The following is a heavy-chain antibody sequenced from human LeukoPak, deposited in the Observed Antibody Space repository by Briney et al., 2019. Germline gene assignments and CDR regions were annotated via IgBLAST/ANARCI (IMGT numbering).Heavy chain of an antibody. J-gene: IGHJ4*02. CDR2: ISTYNGDT. CDR3: ARDHNWVVDY. Sequence: ASVKVSCKASGYTFIDYYMHWVRQATGQGLEWMGWISTYNGDTNYAQKLQGRVTMTTDTSTSTAYMELRSLRSDDTAVYYCARDHNWVVDYWGQGTLVTVSS. CDR1: GYTFIDYY. V-gene: IGHV1-18*04. D-gene: IGHD1-1*01.